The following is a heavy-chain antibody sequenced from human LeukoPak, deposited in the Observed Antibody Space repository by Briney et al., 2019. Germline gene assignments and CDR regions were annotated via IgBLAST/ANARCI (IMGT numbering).Heavy chain of an antibody. J-gene: IGHJ4*02. CDR1: GYTFTGYY. D-gene: IGHD3-10*01. CDR2: INPYSGGT. Sequence: GASVKVSCKASGYTFTGYYIHWVRQAPGQGLEWMGWINPYSGGTIYAQKFQGRVTMTRDTSISTAYMELSKLTSDDTAVYYCAREYYYDSGTYSDWNYWGQGTLVTVSS. V-gene: IGHV1-2*02. CDR3: AREYYYDSGTYSDWNY.